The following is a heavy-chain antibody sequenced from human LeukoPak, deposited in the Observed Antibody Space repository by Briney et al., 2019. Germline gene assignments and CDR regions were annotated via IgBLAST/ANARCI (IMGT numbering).Heavy chain of an antibody. CDR2: IYYSGST. CDR1: GGSISSSSYY. CDR3: ARAHDFWSGYYLAGDYYYYYMDV. D-gene: IGHD3-3*01. V-gene: IGHV4-39*07. J-gene: IGHJ6*03. Sequence: SETLSLTCTVSGGSISSSSYYWGWIRQPPGKGLEWIGSIYYSGSTNYNPSLKSRVTISVDTSKNQFSLKLSSVTAADTAVYYCARAHDFWSGYYLAGDYYYYYMDVWGKGTTVTVSS.